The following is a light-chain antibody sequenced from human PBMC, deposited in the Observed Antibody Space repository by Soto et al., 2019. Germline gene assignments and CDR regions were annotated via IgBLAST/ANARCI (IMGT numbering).Light chain of an antibody. CDR2: GAS. V-gene: IGKV3-20*01. J-gene: IGKJ4*01. CDR1: QSVRSNY. CDR3: QQYGRLPPG. Sequence: EIVLTQSPGTLSLSPGERATRSCRASQSVRSNYLAWYQQKPGQAPRLLIYGASSRVTGIPDRFSGSGSGTDFTLTISRLEPEDFAVYYCQQYGRLPPGFGGGIKVEIQ.